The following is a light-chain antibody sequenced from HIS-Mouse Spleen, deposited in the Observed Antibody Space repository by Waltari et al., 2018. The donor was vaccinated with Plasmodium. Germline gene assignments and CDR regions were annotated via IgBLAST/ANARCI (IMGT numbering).Light chain of an antibody. CDR2: EGS. CDR3: CSYAGSSTFVV. Sequence: QSALTQPASVSGSPGQSIHISCPGPSRDLGSYHLFSCYQQHPGKAPKLMIYEGSKRPSGVSNRFSGSKSGNTASLTISGLQAEDEADYYCCSYAGSSTFVVFGGGTKLTVL. CDR1: SRDLGSYHL. V-gene: IGLV2-23*03. J-gene: IGLJ2*01.